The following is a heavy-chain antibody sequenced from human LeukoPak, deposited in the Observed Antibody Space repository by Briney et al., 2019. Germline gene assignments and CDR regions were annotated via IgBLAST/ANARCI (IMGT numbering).Heavy chain of an antibody. CDR3: AKGTGEPYFDY. J-gene: IGHJ4*02. CDR2: ISYDGSNK. CDR1: GFTFSSYG. V-gene: IGHV3-30*18. Sequence: GGSLRLSCAASGFTFSSYGMHWVRQAPGQGLEWVAVISYDGSNKYYADSVKGRFTISRDNSKNTLYLQMNSLRAEDTAVYYCAKGTGEPYFDYWGQGTLVTVSS. D-gene: IGHD3-10*01.